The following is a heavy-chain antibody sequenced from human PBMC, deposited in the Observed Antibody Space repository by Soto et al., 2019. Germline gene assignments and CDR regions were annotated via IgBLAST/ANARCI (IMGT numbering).Heavy chain of an antibody. CDR1: GFTFSNFA. CDR2: INGNGRSK. V-gene: IGHV3-23*01. CDR3: AKGRVVGVTTCPDF. D-gene: IGHD1-26*01. Sequence: EVQLLESGGGLVQPGGSLRLSCAASGFTFSNFAMSWYRQAPGKGLEWVSVINGNGRSKYHADSVQGRFTISRDNSKNALDLQMNSLRAGDTALYYCAKGRVVGVTTCPDFWGQGTLVTVSS. J-gene: IGHJ4*02.